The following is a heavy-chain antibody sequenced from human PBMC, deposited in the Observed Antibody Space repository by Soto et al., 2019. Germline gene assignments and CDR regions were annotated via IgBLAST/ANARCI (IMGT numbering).Heavy chain of an antibody. J-gene: IGHJ3*02. CDR3: ARDANDAFDI. CDR2: ISYDGSNK. CDR1: GFTFSSYA. Sequence: GGSLRLSCAASGFTFSSYAMHWVRQAPGKGLEWVAVISYDGSNKYYADSVKGRFTISRDNSKNTLYLQMNSLRAEDTAVYYCARDANDAFDIWGQGTMVTVSS. V-gene: IGHV3-30-3*01.